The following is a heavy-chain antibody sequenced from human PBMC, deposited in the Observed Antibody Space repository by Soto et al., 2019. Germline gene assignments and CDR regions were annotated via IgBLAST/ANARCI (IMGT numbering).Heavy chain of an antibody. D-gene: IGHD2-15*01. CDR3: ARDCSGGSCYPGMDV. V-gene: IGHV3-21*01. J-gene: IGHJ6*02. CDR2: IRSSGSI. CDR1: GFNFNSYT. Sequence: GGSLRLSCAASGFNFNSYTINWVRQAPGKRLEWLSSIRSSGSIFSTDSVWGRFTISRDNAKNSVYLQINSLIAEDTAVYFCARDCSGGSCYPGMDVWGQGTTVTSP.